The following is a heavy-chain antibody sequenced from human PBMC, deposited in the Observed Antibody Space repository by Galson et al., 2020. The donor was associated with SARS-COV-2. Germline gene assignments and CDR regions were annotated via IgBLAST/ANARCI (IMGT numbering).Heavy chain of an antibody. D-gene: IGHD6-19*01. V-gene: IGHV3-74*01. CDR3: ARHRSGDY. J-gene: IGHJ4*02. CDR2: INSYGNST. Sequence: GGSLRLSCAASGFSFSDYWMHWVRQAPGKGLVWVSRINSYGNSTNYADSVRGRFTGSRDNAKNMLYLQMNSLRAEDTAVYYCARHRSGDYWGQGTLVTVSS. CDR1: GFSFSDYW.